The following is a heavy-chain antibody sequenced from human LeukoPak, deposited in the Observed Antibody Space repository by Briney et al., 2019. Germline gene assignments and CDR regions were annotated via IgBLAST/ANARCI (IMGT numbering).Heavy chain of an antibody. Sequence: SETLCLTCAVYGGSFSGCYWSRIRQPPGKELEWIGEINHSGSTNYNPSLKSRVTISVDTSKNQFSLKLSSVTAADTAVYYCARGEHYYYYGMDVWGQGTTVSVSS. CDR2: INHSGST. V-gene: IGHV4-34*01. CDR1: GGSFSGCY. J-gene: IGHJ6*02. CDR3: ARGEHYYYYGMDV.